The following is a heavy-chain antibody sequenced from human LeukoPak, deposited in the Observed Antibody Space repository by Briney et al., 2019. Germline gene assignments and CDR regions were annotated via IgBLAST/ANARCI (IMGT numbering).Heavy chain of an antibody. CDR2: ISISSSYI. Sequence: PGGSLRLSCAASGFTFSSYSLNWVRQAPGKGPEWVSSISISSSYIYYEDSVKDRFTISRDNDKNSLYLQMNSLRAEDTAVYYCARDYDFWSGYSYNWFDPWGQGTLVTVSS. CDR1: GFTFSSYS. J-gene: IGHJ5*02. V-gene: IGHV3-21*01. D-gene: IGHD3-3*01. CDR3: ARDYDFWSGYSYNWFDP.